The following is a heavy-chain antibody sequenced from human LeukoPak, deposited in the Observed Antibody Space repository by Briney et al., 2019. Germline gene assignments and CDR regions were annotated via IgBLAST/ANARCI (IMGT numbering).Heavy chain of an antibody. D-gene: IGHD1-26*01. CDR3: ARDEGSSWYAPFDY. CDR2: ISSSSGTI. Sequence: GSLRLSCAASGFTFSSYSMNWVRQAPGKGLEWVSYISSSSGTIYYADSVKGRFTISRDNAKNSLYLQMNSLRAEDTAVYYCARDEGSSWYAPFDYWGQGNLVTVSS. CDR1: GFTFSSYS. V-gene: IGHV3-48*01. J-gene: IGHJ4*02.